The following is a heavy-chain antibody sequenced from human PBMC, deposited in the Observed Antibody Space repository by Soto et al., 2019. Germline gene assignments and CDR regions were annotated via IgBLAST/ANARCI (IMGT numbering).Heavy chain of an antibody. CDR3: AKDGGTYLPYYFDY. CDR2: ISGSGDNT. V-gene: IGHV3-23*01. D-gene: IGHD1-26*01. J-gene: IGHJ4*02. CDR1: GFTFTTYA. Sequence: GGSLRLSCAASGFTFTTYAMNWVRQAPGQGLEWVSGISGSGDNTYYADSVKGRFTISRDNSKNTLYLQMNSLRAEDTAVFYCAKDGGTYLPYYFDYWGQGTLVTVSS.